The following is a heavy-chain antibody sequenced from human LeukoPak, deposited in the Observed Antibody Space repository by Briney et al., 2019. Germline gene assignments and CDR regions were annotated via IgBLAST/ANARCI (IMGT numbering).Heavy chain of an antibody. CDR2: ISSSSSTI. CDR1: GFTFSSYS. CDR3: ARVSGSSTSLSRKKNWFDP. J-gene: IGHJ5*02. D-gene: IGHD2-2*01. Sequence: GGSLRLSCAASGFTFSSYSMNWFRQAPAKGLEWVSYISSSSSTIYYADSVKGRFTISRDNAKNSLYLQMNSLRAEDTAVYYCARVSGSSTSLSRKKNWFDPWGQGTLVTVSS. V-gene: IGHV3-48*01.